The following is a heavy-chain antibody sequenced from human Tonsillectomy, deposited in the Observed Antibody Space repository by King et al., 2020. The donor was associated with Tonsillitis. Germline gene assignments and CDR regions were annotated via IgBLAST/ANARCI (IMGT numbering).Heavy chain of an antibody. CDR3: TTVKCDYVWGSIRYSRLFDY. CDR2: IKSKTDGGTT. Sequence: VQLVESGGGLVKPGGSLRLSCAASGFTFSNAWMSWVRQAPGKGLEWVGRIKSKTDGGTTDYAAPVKGRFTISRDDSKNTLYLQMNSLKTEDTAVYYCTTVKCDYVWGSIRYSRLFDYWGQGTLVTVSS. J-gene: IGHJ4*02. D-gene: IGHD3-16*02. CDR1: GFTFSNAW. V-gene: IGHV3-15*01.